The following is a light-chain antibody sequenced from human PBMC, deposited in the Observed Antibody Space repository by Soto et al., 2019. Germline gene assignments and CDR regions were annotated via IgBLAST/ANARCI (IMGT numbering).Light chain of an antibody. CDR3: QHYNNWPFT. CDR2: GAS. J-gene: IGKJ3*01. V-gene: IGKV3-15*01. CDR1: QSVSSN. Sequence: EILMTQSPATLSMSPGEMATRSCRASQSVSSNLAWYQQKPCQAPTLLIFGASARATGIPARFSGSGSGTEFTLTISSLQSEDFAVYYCQHYNNWPFTFGQGTKVDIK.